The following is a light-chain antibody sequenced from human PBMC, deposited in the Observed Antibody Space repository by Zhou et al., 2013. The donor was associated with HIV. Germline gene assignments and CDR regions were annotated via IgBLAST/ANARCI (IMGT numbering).Light chain of an antibody. J-gene: IGKJ5*01. Sequence: DIVMTQSPASLSVSPGERATLSCRASQTVSSKLAWYQQKPGQPPRLLIYGASTRVTGTPARFSGSGSGTDFTLTISSLQSEDSAVYYCQQYNQWPPLTFGQGTRLEIK. CDR1: QTVSSK. CDR2: GAS. CDR3: QQYNQWPPLT. V-gene: IGKV3-15*01.